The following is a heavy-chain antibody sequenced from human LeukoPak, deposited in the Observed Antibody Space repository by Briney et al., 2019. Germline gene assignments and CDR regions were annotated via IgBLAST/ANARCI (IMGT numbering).Heavy chain of an antibody. CDR3: ARGFGYGEYISAY. D-gene: IGHD4-17*01. CDR2: ISSSSDYI. V-gene: IGHV3-21*01. CDR1: GFIFSRYN. J-gene: IGHJ4*02. Sequence: GGSLRLSCAASGFIFSRYNMNWVRQAPGKWLEWVSSISSSSDYIYYADSVKGRFTISRDNAKNSLHLQMNSLRAEDTAVYYCARGFGYGEYISAYWGQGTLITVSS.